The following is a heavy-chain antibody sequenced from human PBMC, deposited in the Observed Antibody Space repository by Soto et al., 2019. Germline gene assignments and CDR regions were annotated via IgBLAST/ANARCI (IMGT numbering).Heavy chain of an antibody. CDR1: GGNISSCRYL. CDR2: IYYSGST. V-gene: IGHV4-31*03. CDR3: ARDRGWFGELLGRYWFDP. D-gene: IGHD3-10*01. Sequence: LSLTCTVSGGNISSCRYLWSWIRQHPGKGLEWIGYIYYSGSTYYNPSLKSRVTISVDTSKNQFSLKLSSVTAADTAVYYCARDRGWFGELLGRYWFDPWGQGTLVTVSS. J-gene: IGHJ5*02.